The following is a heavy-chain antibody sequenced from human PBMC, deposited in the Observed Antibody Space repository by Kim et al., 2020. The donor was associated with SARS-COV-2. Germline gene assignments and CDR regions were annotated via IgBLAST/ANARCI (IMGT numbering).Heavy chain of an antibody. J-gene: IGHJ4*02. V-gene: IGHV3-48*02. CDR3: ASRGYSGYDPFDY. D-gene: IGHD5-12*01. Sequence: YADSVKGRVTISRDNAKNSLYLQMNSLRDEEPAVYYCASRGYSGYDPFDYWGQGTLVTVSS.